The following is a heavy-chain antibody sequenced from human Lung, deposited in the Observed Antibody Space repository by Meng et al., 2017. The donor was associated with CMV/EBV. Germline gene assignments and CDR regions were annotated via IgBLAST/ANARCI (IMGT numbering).Heavy chain of an antibody. Sequence: ALXXVSXKASGYTFSRYGISYVRQAPGQGLQWLGWVGGCDGDTNYAPEFRGRATMTTDTSTNTVYMELRSLTSDDTAVYYCARDWECLDRSDVFDIWVQGTXVTVSS. CDR1: GYTFSRYG. V-gene: IGHV1-18*01. D-gene: IGHD3-9*01. CDR3: ARDWECLDRSDVFDI. J-gene: IGHJ3*02. CDR2: VGGCDGDT.